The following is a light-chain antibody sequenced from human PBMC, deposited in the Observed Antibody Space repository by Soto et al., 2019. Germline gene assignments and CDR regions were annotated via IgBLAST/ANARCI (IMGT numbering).Light chain of an antibody. V-gene: IGLV2-14*01. J-gene: IGLJ1*01. Sequence: QSVLTQPASMSGSPGQSITISCTGTSSDIGRYNFVSWYQHHPGKAPKLIIYEATNRPSGVSYRFSGSKSGNTASLTISGLQAEDEADYYCTSYTITSPYVLGTETKLTVL. CDR2: EAT. CDR1: SSDIGRYNF. CDR3: TSYTITSPYV.